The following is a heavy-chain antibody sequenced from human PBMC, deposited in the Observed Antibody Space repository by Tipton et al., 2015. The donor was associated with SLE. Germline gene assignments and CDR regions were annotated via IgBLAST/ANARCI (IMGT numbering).Heavy chain of an antibody. J-gene: IGHJ4*02. CDR3: ATDPYYYDSSGSGY. D-gene: IGHD3-22*01. CDR2: IYYSGST. CDR1: GGSISSYY. Sequence: TLSLTCTVSGGSISSYYWSWIRQPPGKGLEWIGYIYYSGSTNYNPSLKSRVTISVDTSKNQFSLKLSSVTAADTAVYYCATDPYYYDSSGSGYWGQGTLVTVSS. V-gene: IGHV4-59*08.